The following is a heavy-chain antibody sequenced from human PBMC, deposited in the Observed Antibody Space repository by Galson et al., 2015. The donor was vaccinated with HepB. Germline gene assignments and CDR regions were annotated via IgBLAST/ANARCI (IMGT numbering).Heavy chain of an antibody. CDR1: GYTFTSYY. D-gene: IGHD2-2*01. V-gene: IGHV1-2*06. Sequence: SVTVSCKASGYTFTSYYMHWVRQAPGQGLEWMGRINPNSGSTDYAQKFQGVVTMTRDTSISTAYMELSKLRSDDTAVYYCARDRVGCGSTSCYFDYWGQGTLVTVSS. CDR3: ARDRVGCGSTSCYFDY. CDR2: INPNSGST. J-gene: IGHJ4*02.